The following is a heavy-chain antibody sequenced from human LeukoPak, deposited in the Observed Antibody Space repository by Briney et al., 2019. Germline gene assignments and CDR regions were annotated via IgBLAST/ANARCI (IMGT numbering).Heavy chain of an antibody. Sequence: SETLSLTCTVSGGSISSYYWSWIRQPPGKGLEWIGCIYYSAGTTNYNPSLKSRVTISVDTSKNQFSLKMNSVTAADTAVYYCARAVTTGLDYIDYWGQGTLVTVSS. CDR3: ARAVTTGLDYIDY. J-gene: IGHJ4*02. V-gene: IGHV4-59*01. CDR1: GGSISSYY. CDR2: IYYSAGTT. D-gene: IGHD4-17*01.